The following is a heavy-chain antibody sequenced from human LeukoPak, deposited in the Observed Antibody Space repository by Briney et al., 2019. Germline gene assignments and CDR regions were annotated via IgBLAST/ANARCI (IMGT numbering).Heavy chain of an antibody. Sequence: ASVKVSCKASGYTFTSYTMNWVRQAPGQGLEWMGWINTNTGNPTFAQGFTGRFVFSMDTSVSTAYLQISSLKADDTAVYYCARGRSWDDFDYWGQGTLVTVSS. D-gene: IGHD6-13*01. CDR2: INTNTGNP. CDR3: ARGRSWDDFDY. J-gene: IGHJ4*02. V-gene: IGHV7-4-1*02. CDR1: GYTFTSYT.